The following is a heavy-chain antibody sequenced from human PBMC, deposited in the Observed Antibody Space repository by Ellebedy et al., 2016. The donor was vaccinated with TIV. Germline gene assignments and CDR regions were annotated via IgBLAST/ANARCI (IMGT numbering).Heavy chain of an antibody. CDR3: VRYVAAFDI. CDR2: ISSRSNYI. D-gene: IGHD3-16*01. J-gene: IGHJ3*02. Sequence: PGGSLRLSCAASGFTFSDYTMNWVRQATGKGLEWVSSISSRSNYIYYADSVKGRFTISRDNAKKSLYLQMNSLRAEDTAVYYCVRYVAAFDIWGQGTMVTVSS. CDR1: GFTFSDYT. V-gene: IGHV3-21*04.